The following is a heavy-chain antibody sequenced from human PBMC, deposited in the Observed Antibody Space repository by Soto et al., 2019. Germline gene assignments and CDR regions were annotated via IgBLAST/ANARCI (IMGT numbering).Heavy chain of an antibody. CDR3: TRGVRGYLSY. CDR2: VSHRGDT. J-gene: IGHJ4*02. D-gene: IGHD3-10*01. Sequence: QVQLQESGPGLVKPSETLSLTCLVSGYPISNGYYWGWVRQPPGGGLEWIGTVSHRGDTSYNPSLKSRVTISVDTSKNQFSLMLTSVTAADTAVYFCTRGVRGYLSYWGQGTLLTVSS. V-gene: IGHV4-38-2*02. CDR1: GYPISNGYY.